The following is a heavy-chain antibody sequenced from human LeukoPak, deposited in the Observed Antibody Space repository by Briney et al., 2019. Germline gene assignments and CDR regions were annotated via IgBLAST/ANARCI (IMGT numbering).Heavy chain of an antibody. Sequence: SETLSLTCTVSGGSISSSSYYWGWIRQPPGKGLEWIGEINHSGSTNYNPSLKSRVTISVDTSKNQFSLKLSSVTAADTAVYYCARPLAAARTGWFDPWGQGTLVTVSS. CDR2: INHSGST. V-gene: IGHV4-39*07. CDR3: ARPLAAARTGWFDP. D-gene: IGHD6-25*01. CDR1: GGSISSSSYY. J-gene: IGHJ5*02.